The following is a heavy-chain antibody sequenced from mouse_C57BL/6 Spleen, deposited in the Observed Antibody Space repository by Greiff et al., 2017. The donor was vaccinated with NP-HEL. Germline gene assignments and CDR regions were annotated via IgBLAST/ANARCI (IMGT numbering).Heavy chain of an antibody. CDR1: GFTFSSYA. J-gene: IGHJ2*01. V-gene: IGHV5-9-1*02. Sequence: DVHLVESGEGLVKPGGSLKLSCAASGFTFSSYAMSWVRQTPEKRLEWVAYISSGGDYIYYADTVKGRFTISRDNARNTLYLQMSSLKSEDTAMYYCTRAYGNFFDYWGQGTTLTVSS. D-gene: IGHD2-1*01. CDR3: TRAYGNFFDY. CDR2: ISSGGDYI.